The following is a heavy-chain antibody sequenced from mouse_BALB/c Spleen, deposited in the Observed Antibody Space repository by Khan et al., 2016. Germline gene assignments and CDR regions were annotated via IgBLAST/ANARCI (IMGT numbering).Heavy chain of an antibody. D-gene: IGHD6-1*01. CDR2: INPYTGGT. Sequence: VQLQQSGPELVKPGASLKISCKASGYSFTGYTINWVKQSQGKNLEWIGLINPYTGGTIYNQKFKGKATLTVDKSSSTAYMELLSLTSEDSVVFYCARSCKEPWFAYWGQGTLVTVSA. V-gene: IGHV1-18*01. CDR1: GYSFTGYT. CDR3: ARSCKEPWFAY. J-gene: IGHJ3*01.